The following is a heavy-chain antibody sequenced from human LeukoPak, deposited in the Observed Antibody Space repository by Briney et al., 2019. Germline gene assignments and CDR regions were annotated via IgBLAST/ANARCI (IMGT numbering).Heavy chain of an antibody. D-gene: IGHD4-17*01. CDR3: ARGATVTTFNDY. CDR2: ISARNGNT. V-gene: IGHV1-18*01. J-gene: IGHJ4*02. CDR1: GYTFTSYG. Sequence: ASVKVSCKASGYTFTSYGLSWVRQAPGQGLEWMGWISARNGNTNYAQKFQGRVTMTTDTSTSTAYMELKSLRSDDTAIYYCARGATVTTFNDYWGQGTLVTVSS.